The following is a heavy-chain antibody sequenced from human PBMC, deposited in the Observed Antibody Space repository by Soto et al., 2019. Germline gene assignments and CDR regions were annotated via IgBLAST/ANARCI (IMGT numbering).Heavy chain of an antibody. D-gene: IGHD5-12*01. V-gene: IGHV1-2*02. Sequence: ASVKVSCKASGYTFTGYYMHWVLQAPGQGLEWMGWINPNSGGTNYAQKFQGRVTMTRDTSISTVYMELSRLRSDDTAVYYCARETILSTRFYSGYGKATFDYWGQGHLVTGSS. J-gene: IGHJ4*02. CDR2: INPNSGGT. CDR3: ARETILSTRFYSGYGKATFDY. CDR1: GYTFTGYY.